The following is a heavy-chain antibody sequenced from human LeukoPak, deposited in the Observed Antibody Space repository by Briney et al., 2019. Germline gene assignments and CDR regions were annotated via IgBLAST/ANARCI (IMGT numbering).Heavy chain of an antibody. Sequence: SETLSLTCDVFGGSFTDYFWTWIRQSPGKGLEWIGEINDYTGNTNYNPSLNSRVSISLEKSKNQFSLEMRSVTAADTVVYCCARGRIAKIVVVHSFHYGMDVGGQGPTVTVSS. CDR3: ARGRIAKIVVVHSFHYGMDV. CDR2: INDYTGNT. J-gene: IGHJ6*02. V-gene: IGHV4-34*01. D-gene: IGHD3-22*01. CDR1: GGSFTDYF.